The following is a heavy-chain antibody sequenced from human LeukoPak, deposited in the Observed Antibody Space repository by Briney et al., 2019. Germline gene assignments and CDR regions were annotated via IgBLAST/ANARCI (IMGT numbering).Heavy chain of an antibody. J-gene: IGHJ1*01. Sequence: GGSLRLSCAASGFTFRTYSMNWVRQAPGKGLEWVSSISSSSSYIYYADSVKGRFTISRDNAKNSLYLQMNTLRAEDTALYYCTRARGGGDYQYFQQWGQGTLVTVSS. D-gene: IGHD4-17*01. V-gene: IGHV3-21*04. CDR3: TRARGGGDYQYFQQ. CDR1: GFTFRTYS. CDR2: ISSSSSYI.